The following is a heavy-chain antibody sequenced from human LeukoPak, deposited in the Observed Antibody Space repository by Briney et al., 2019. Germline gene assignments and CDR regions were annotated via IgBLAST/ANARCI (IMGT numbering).Heavy chain of an antibody. CDR1: GYSISSGYY. CDR3: ARDLRTMIVVVTYNSFDP. CDR2: IYHSGST. D-gene: IGHD3-22*01. Sequence: SENLSLTCTVSGYSISSGYYWGWIRQPPGKGLEWIGSIYHSGSTYYNPSLKSRVTISVDTSKNQFSLKLSSVTAADTAVHYCARDLRTMIVVVTYNSFDPWGQGTLVTVSS. V-gene: IGHV4-38-2*02. J-gene: IGHJ5*02.